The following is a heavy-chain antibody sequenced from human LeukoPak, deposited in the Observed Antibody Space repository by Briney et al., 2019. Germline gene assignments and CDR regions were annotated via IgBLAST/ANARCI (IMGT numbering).Heavy chain of an antibody. CDR1: GFTFSSSA. CDR2: IAVGGGDT. Sequence: GGSLRLSCATSGFTFSSSAMSWVRQAPGKGLEWVSTIAVGGGDTNYADSVKGRFTISRDNSKNTLYLQVNSLRAEDTAVYYCARVQWLAPQYYFDYWGQGTLVTVSS. J-gene: IGHJ4*02. D-gene: IGHD6-19*01. V-gene: IGHV3-23*01. CDR3: ARVQWLAPQYYFDY.